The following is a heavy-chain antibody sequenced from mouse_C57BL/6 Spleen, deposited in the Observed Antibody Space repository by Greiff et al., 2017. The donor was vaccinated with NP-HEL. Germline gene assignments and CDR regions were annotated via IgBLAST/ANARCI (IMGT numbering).Heavy chain of an antibody. D-gene: IGHD3-2*02. V-gene: IGHV1-82*01. CDR2: IYPGDGDT. CDR1: GYAFSSSW. CDR3: ARELRLPYYYAMDY. J-gene: IGHJ4*01. Sequence: QVQLQQSGPELVKPGASVKISCKASGYAFSSSWMNWVKQRPGKGLEWIGRIYPGDGDTNYNGKFKGKATLTADKSSSTAYMQRSSLTSEDSAVYCCARELRLPYYYAMDYWGQGTSVTVSS.